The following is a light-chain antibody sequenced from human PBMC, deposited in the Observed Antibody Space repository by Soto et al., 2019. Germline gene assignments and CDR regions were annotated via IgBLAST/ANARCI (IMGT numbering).Light chain of an antibody. V-gene: IGLV2-14*03. CDR2: DVT. CDR3: SSYASGTTFV. CDR1: SSDIGAYGY. J-gene: IGLJ1*01. Sequence: QSALPQPASVSGSPGQSITVSCTGTSSDIGAYGYVSWYQQHPGKAPKLIIYDVTNRPSGVSNRFSGSRSGNTASLTISGLQTEDEADYCCSSYASGTTFVFGTGTKLTVL.